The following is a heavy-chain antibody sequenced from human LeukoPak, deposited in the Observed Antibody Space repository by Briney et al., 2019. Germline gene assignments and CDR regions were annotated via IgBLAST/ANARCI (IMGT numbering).Heavy chain of an antibody. D-gene: IGHD5-18*01. CDR3: ARDRVTYFDY. CDR2: IYYSGST. Sequence: PSETLTLTCSVSGGSISSYYWSWIRQPPGKGLEWIGYIYYSGSTNYNPSLKSRVTISVDTSKNQFSLKLSSVTAADTAVYYCARDRVTYFDYWGQGTLVTVSS. V-gene: IGHV4-59*12. J-gene: IGHJ4*02. CDR1: GGSISSYY.